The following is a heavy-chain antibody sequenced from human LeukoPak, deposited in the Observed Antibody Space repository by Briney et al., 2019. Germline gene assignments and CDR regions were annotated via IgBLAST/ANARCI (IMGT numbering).Heavy chain of an antibody. CDR3: ARVGRGIVPAAMDY. CDR2: IWYDGSNK. J-gene: IGHJ4*02. CDR1: AFTFSHYG. Sequence: PGGSLRLSCAASAFTFSHYGMHWVRQAPGKGLEWVATIWYDGSNKFYADSVKGRFTISRDNSKNTLYVQMNSLRAEDTAVYYCARVGRGIVPAAMDYWGQGTLVTVSS. V-gene: IGHV3-33*01. D-gene: IGHD2-2*01.